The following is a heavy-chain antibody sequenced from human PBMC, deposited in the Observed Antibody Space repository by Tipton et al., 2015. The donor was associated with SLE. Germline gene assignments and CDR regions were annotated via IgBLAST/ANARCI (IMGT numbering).Heavy chain of an antibody. D-gene: IGHD2-8*02. J-gene: IGHJ4*02. CDR3: ARGKPCTGRY. V-gene: IGHV4-39*07. CDR1: GGSISSSSYY. CDR2: IYYSGST. Sequence: TLSLTCTVSGGSISSSSYYWGWIRQPPGKGLEWIGSIYYSGSTYYNPSLKSRVTISVDTSKNQFSLKLSSVTAEDTAVYYCARGKPCTGRYWGQGTLVTVSS.